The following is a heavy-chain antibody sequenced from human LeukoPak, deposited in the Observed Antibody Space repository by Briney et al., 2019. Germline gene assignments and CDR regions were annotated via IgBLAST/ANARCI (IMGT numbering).Heavy chain of an antibody. CDR1: GSTFSSYW. V-gene: IGHV3-7*01. Sequence: GGSLRLSCAASGSTFSSYWMSWVRQAPGKGLEWVANIKQDGSEKYYVDSVKGRFTISRDNSKNTLYLQMNSLRAEDTAVYYCAPSEDYYDSSGSDWGQGTLVTVSS. CDR3: APSEDYYDSSGSD. J-gene: IGHJ4*02. D-gene: IGHD3-22*01. CDR2: IKQDGSEK.